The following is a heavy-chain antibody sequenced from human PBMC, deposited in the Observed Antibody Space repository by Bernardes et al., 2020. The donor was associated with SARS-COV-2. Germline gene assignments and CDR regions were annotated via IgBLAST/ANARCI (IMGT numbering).Heavy chain of an antibody. CDR3: AKDTGLYSGYDLFGMDL. D-gene: IGHD5-12*01. V-gene: IGHV1-18*01. Sequence: ASVKVSCKASGYTFTSYGISWVRQAPGQGLEWMAWISAYNGDTNYAQKYQGRVAVTTDTSTTTAYMELRSLRSDDTAVFYCAKDTGLYSGYDLFGMDLWGQGTTVTVSS. CDR2: ISAYNGDT. J-gene: IGHJ6*02. CDR1: GYTFTSYG.